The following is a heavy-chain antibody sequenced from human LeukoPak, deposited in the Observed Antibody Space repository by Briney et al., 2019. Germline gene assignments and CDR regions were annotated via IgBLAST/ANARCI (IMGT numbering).Heavy chain of an antibody. J-gene: IGHJ5*02. CDR2: IYYSGST. CDR1: GGSISSGGYY. Sequence: PSQTLSLTCTVSGGSISSGGYYWSWIRQHPGKGLEWIGYIYYSGSTYYNPSLKSRVTISVDTSKNQFSLKLSSVTAADTAVYYCARDYYGSGSYSPNIHNWFDPWGQGTLVTVSS. V-gene: IGHV4-31*03. D-gene: IGHD3-10*01. CDR3: ARDYYGSGSYSPNIHNWFDP.